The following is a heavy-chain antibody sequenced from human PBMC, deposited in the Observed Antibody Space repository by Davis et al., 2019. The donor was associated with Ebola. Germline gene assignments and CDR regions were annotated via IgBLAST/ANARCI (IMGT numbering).Heavy chain of an antibody. CDR1: GYSFTSYW. Sequence: GESLKISCKGSGYSFTSYWISWVRQMPGKGLEWMGRIDPSDSYTNYSPSFQGHVTISADKSISTAYLQWSSLKASDTAMYYCARHGSSWNKVDYWGQGTLVTVSS. D-gene: IGHD6-13*01. CDR2: IDPSDSYT. V-gene: IGHV5-10-1*01. CDR3: ARHGSSWNKVDY. J-gene: IGHJ4*02.